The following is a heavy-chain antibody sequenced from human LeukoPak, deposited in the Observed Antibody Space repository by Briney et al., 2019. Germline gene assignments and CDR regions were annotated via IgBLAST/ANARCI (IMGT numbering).Heavy chain of an antibody. CDR1: GYTLTELS. D-gene: IGHD2-21*01. V-gene: IGHV1-24*01. CDR3: ATDLLEKVAHLHRSYH. J-gene: IGHJ4*02. CDR2: FDPEDGET. Sequence: ASVKVSCKVSGYTLTELSMHWVRQPPGKGLEWMGGFDPEDGETIYAQKFQDRVTMTEDTFRDTAYMELSSLRSEDTAVYYCATDLLEKVAHLHRSYHWGQGTLVTVSS.